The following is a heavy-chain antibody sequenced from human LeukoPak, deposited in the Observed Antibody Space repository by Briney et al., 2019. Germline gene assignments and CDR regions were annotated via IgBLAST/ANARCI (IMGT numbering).Heavy chain of an antibody. J-gene: IGHJ6*03. D-gene: IGHD5/OR15-5a*01. CDR1: GFTFSSYE. V-gene: IGHV3-48*03. CDR3: ATPGVSTSANYYMSV. CDR2: ISSSGSTI. Sequence: GGSLRLSCAASGFTFSSYEMNWVRQAPGKGLEWVSYISSSGSTIYYADSVKGRFTISRDNAENSLYLQMNSLRAEDTAVYYCATPGVSTSANYYMSVWGKGTTVTISS.